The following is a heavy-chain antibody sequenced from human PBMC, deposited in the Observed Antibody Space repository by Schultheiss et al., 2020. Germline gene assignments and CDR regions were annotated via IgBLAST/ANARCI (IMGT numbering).Heavy chain of an antibody. CDR2: IYYSGST. J-gene: IGHJ5*02. D-gene: IGHD3/OR15-3a*01. Sequence: SETLSLTCTVSGGSISSSSYYWGWIRQPPGKGLEWIGSIYYSGSTYYNPSLKSRVTISVDTSKNQFSLKLSSVTAADTAVYYCARVGPASNWFDPWGQGTLVTVSS. CDR3: ARVGPASNWFDP. CDR1: GGSISSSSYY. V-gene: IGHV4-39*01.